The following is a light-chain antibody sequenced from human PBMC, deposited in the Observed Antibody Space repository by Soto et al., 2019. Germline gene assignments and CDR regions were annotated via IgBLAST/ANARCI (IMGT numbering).Light chain of an antibody. CDR2: AAS. J-gene: IGKJ5*01. CDR1: QVISSW. V-gene: IGKV1-12*01. Sequence: DIQMTQSPSSVSASVGDRVTITFRASQVISSWLAWYQQKPGKAPKLLIYAASSLQSGVPSRFSGSGSGTDFTLTISSLEPEDFAVYYCQQRSNWPHFGQGTRLEIK. CDR3: QQRSNWPH.